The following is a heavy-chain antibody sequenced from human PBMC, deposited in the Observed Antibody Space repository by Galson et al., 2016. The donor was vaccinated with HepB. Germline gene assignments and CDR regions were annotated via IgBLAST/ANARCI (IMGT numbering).Heavy chain of an antibody. CDR2: IYSGGDT. Sequence: SLRLSCAASGVTVGNNLMSWVRQAPGKGLEWVSLIYSGGDTVYAESGKGRFSISRDSSKNTVYLQMNGLRAEDTAVYYCARNVPVVTPWGYWGQGTLVSVSS. CDR1: GVTVGNNL. CDR3: ARNVPVVTPWGY. J-gene: IGHJ4*02. V-gene: IGHV3-66*01. D-gene: IGHD4-23*01.